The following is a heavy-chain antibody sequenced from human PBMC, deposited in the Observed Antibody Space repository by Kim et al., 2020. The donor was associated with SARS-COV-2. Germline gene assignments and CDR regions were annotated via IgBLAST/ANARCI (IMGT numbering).Heavy chain of an antibody. D-gene: IGHD4-17*01. CDR2: MNPNSGNT. CDR1: GYTFTSYD. CDR3: AGGRYGDHRGKNYGMDV. Sequence: ASVKVSCKASGYTFTSYDINWVRQATGQGLEWMGWMNPNSGNTGYAQKFQGRVTKTRNTSISTAYMELSSLGSEDTAVYYCAGGRYGDHRGKNYGMDVWGQGTTVTVSS. J-gene: IGHJ6*02. V-gene: IGHV1-8*01.